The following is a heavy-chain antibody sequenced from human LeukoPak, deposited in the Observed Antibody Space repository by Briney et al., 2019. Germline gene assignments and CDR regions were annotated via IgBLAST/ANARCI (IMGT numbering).Heavy chain of an antibody. V-gene: IGHV3-30*04. D-gene: IGHD3-22*01. CDR1: GFTFSSYA. Sequence: GGSLRLSCAASGFTFSSYAMHWVRQAPGKGLEWVAVISYDGSNKYYADSVKGRFTISRDNSKNTLYLQMNSLRAEDTAVYYCARSRINTYYYDSIGDDAFDIWGQGTMVTVSS. J-gene: IGHJ3*02. CDR3: ARSRINTYYYDSIGDDAFDI. CDR2: ISYDGSNK.